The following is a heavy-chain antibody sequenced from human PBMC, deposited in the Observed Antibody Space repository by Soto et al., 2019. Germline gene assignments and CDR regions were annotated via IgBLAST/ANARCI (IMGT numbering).Heavy chain of an antibody. Sequence: ESLKISCAASGFTFVTYAMNCVLQAPVKVLEWVSTITDVGDPTYYADSVKGRFTISRDNSKNTLFLQMNSLRAEDTARYYCAKDRDIAYHLEGGFYYSGMDVWGQGTTVTVSS. CDR2: ITDVGDPT. D-gene: IGHD5-12*01. V-gene: IGHV3-23*01. J-gene: IGHJ6*02. CDR1: GFTFVTYA. CDR3: AKDRDIAYHLEGGFYYSGMDV.